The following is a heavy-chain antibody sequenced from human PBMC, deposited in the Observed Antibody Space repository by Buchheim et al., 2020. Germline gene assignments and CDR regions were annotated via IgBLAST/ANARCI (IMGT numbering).Heavy chain of an antibody. Sequence: QVQLQESGPGLVKPSQTLSLTCAVSGGSISSGGYSWSWIRQPPGKGLEWIGYIYYSGSTYYNPSLKSRATISVDTSKNQFSLKLSSVTAADTAVYYCARGSGSNGFDYWGQGTL. V-gene: IGHV4-30-4*07. D-gene: IGHD1-26*01. CDR1: GGSISSGGYS. J-gene: IGHJ4*02. CDR2: IYYSGST. CDR3: ARGSGSNGFDY.